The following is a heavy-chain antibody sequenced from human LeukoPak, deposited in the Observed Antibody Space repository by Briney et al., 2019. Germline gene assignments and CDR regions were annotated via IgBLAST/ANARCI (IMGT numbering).Heavy chain of an antibody. CDR3: ARNPES. J-gene: IGHJ5*02. CDR1: GFTFSSYA. V-gene: IGHV3-30*04. CDR2: ISFDGSNE. D-gene: IGHD1-14*01. Sequence: PGGSLRLSCAASGFTFSSYAMHWVRQAPGKGLEWVAVISFDGSNEFYADSVRGRFTISRGNSKNTLYLQMNSLRPEDTAVYYCARNPESWGQGTLVTVSS.